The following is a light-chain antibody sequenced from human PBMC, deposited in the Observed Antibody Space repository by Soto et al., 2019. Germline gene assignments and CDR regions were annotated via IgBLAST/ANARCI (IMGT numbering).Light chain of an antibody. CDR1: SGSIGSNS. J-gene: IGLJ2*01. V-gene: IGLV6-57*04. CDR3: QSYDTHTVV. Sequence: FMLTHPHSVSESPGKTVTISCTRSSGSIGSNSVQWYQQRPGSAPTTVIYEDDQRPSGVPNRFAGSIDRSSNSASLTISGLQTEDEADYYCQSYDTHTVVFGGGTKLTVL. CDR2: EDD.